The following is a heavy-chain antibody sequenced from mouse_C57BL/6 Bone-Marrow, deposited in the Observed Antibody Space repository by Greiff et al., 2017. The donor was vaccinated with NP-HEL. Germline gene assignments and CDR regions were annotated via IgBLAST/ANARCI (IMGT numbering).Heavy chain of an antibody. J-gene: IGHJ4*01. CDR1: GYTFTSYW. D-gene: IGHD1-3*01. CDR3: AREVSDYYAMDY. CDR2: INPSSGYT. V-gene: IGHV1-7*01. Sequence: QVQLHQSWAELSKPGASVKLSCKASGYTFTSYWMHWVKQRPGQGLEWIGYINPSSGYTKYNQKFKDKATLTADKSSSTAYMQLSSLTYEDSAVYYCAREVSDYYAMDYWGQGTSVTVSS.